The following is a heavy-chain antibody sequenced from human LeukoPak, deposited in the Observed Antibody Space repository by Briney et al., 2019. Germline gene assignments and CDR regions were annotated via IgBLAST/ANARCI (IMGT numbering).Heavy chain of an antibody. J-gene: IGHJ6*03. CDR1: GGTFSSYA. CDR3: ARDIGGYDLSYYYYYMDV. CDR2: IIPIFGTA. Sequence: GASVKVSCKASGGTFSSYAISWVRQAPGQGLEWMGGIIPIFGTANYAQKFQGRVTITADESTSTAYMELSSLRSEDTAVYYCARDIGGYDLSYYYYYMDVWGKGTTVTISS. D-gene: IGHD5-12*01. V-gene: IGHV1-69*13.